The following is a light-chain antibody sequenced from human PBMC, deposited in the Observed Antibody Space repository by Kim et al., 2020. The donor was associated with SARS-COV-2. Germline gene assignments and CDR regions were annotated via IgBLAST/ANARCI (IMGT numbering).Light chain of an antibody. CDR1: LGICNW. CDR3: QQYDSYPLT. V-gene: IGKV1D-16*02. Sequence: ASVGDRVTITCRARLGICNWLAWYQQKPGRGPKSLIYVAFSLQSGVPSRFSGSGSGTDFTLNISSLQPDDFATSYRQQYDSYPLTFGGGTKVDIK. CDR2: VAF. J-gene: IGKJ4*01.